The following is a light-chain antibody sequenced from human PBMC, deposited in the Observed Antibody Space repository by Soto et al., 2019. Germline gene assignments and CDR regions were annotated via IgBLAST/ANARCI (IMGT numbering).Light chain of an antibody. CDR2: GAS. V-gene: IGKV3-20*01. CDR1: QSVSSSY. Sequence: EIVLTQSPGTLSLSPGERATLSCRASQSVSSSYLAWYQQKPGQAPRLLIYGASSRATGIPDRFSGSGSGTDFTLTIRRLEPEDSAVYYCQQYGSSPPTFGQGTKVEIK. CDR3: QQYGSSPPT. J-gene: IGKJ1*01.